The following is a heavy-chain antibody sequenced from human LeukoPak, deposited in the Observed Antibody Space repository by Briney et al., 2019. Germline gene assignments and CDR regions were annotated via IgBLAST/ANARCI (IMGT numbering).Heavy chain of an antibody. CDR1: GFPFSRYW. J-gene: IGHJ4*02. CDR3: ARDSFETDIDY. D-gene: IGHD1-14*01. V-gene: IGHV3-7*01. Sequence: PGGSLRLSCAASGFPFSRYWMSWVRQAPGKGLEWVANIKKDGSEKYYVESTKGRFTISRDNVKTSLYLQINSLRAEDTAVYYCARDSFETDIDYWGQGTLVTVSS. CDR2: IKKDGSEK.